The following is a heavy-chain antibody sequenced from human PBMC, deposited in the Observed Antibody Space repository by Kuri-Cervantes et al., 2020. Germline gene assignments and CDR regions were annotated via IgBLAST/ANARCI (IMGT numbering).Heavy chain of an antibody. CDR1: GGSFSGYH. Sequence: SQTLSLTCAVYGGSFSGYHCTWVRQPPGQGLEWIGEINHSGSTSYNPSLKSRVTISVDTSKNQFSLKLSSVTAADTAVYYCARTMAYCGGDCYAGWFDPWGQGTLVTVSS. V-gene: IGHV4-34*01. D-gene: IGHD2-21*02. CDR2: INHSGST. CDR3: ARTMAYCGGDCYAGWFDP. J-gene: IGHJ5*02.